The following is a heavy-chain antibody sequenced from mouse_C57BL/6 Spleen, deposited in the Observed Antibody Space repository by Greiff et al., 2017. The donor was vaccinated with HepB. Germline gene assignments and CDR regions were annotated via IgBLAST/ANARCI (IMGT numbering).Heavy chain of an antibody. V-gene: IGHV1-53*01. CDR2: INPSNGGT. D-gene: IGHD1-1*01. J-gene: IGHJ1*03. CDR3: AREGYYYGSRDWYFDV. CDR1: GYTFTSYW. Sequence: QVQLQQPGTELVKPGASVKLSCKASGYTFTSYWMHWVKQRPGQGLEWIGNINPSNGGTNYNEKFKSKATLTVDKSSSTAYMQLSSLTSEDSAVCYCAREGYYYGSRDWYFDVWGTGTTVTVSS.